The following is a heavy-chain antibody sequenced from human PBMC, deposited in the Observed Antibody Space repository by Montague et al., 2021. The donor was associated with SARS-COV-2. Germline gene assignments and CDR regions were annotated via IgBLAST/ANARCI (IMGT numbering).Heavy chain of an antibody. CDR2: IFYSGST. CDR1: GDSISSTDHY. D-gene: IGHD1-1*01. CDR3: ARHLRVGNRWNGFEADY. Sequence: SETLSLTCTVSGDSISSTDHYWAWMRQPPGKGLEWTASIFYSGSTYYNPSLKSRVTISVDTSKNLFSLQLNSVTPADTSVYCCARHLRVGNRWNGFEADYWGQGALVSVSS. V-gene: IGHV4-39*01. J-gene: IGHJ4*02.